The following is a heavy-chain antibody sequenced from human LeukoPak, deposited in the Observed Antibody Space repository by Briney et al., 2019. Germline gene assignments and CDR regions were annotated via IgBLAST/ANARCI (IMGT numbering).Heavy chain of an antibody. V-gene: IGHV3-30-3*01. CDR2: ISYDGSNK. Sequence: GGSLRLSCAASGFTFSNYWMHWVRQAPGKGLEWVAVISYDGSNKYYADSVKGRFTISRDNSKNTLYLQMNSLRAEDTAVYYCARGRCTSCYSYLSFDYWGQGTLVTVSS. J-gene: IGHJ4*02. D-gene: IGHD2-2*02. CDR1: GFTFSNYW. CDR3: ARGRCTSCYSYLSFDY.